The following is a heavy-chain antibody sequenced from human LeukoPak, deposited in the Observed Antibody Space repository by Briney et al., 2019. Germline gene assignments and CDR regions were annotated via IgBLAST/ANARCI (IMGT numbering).Heavy chain of an antibody. D-gene: IGHD4-17*01. CDR3: ARDTRLRGTNWFDP. V-gene: IGHV4-31*03. CDR1: GGSVSSGNYY. CDR2: VSHSGPT. Sequence: SETLSLTCTVSGGSVSSGNYYWSWIRQHPGKGLGWIRYVSHSGPTDINPSLKSRATIAVDTSTNQFSLRLTSVTAADTAIYYCARDTRLRGTNWFDPWGQGTLVTVSS. J-gene: IGHJ5*02.